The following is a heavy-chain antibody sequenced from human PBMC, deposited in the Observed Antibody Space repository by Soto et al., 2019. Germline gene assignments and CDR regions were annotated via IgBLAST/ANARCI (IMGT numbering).Heavy chain of an antibody. CDR2: ISYDGSDK. CDR1: GFSFRTYA. D-gene: IGHD6-6*01. Sequence: QEQLVESGGGVVQPGRSLRLSCAGSGFSFRTYAVHWVRQAPGKGLEWVAVISYDGSDKYYADTVKDRFIISRDNSKNTVYLQMNSLRVDDTAMYYCARELLFVAARPHYYYGMDLWGQGTTVTVS. J-gene: IGHJ6*02. V-gene: IGHV3-30*04. CDR3: ARELLFVAARPHYYYGMDL.